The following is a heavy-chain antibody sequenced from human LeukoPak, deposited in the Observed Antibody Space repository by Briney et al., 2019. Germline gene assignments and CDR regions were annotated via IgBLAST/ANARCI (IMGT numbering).Heavy chain of an antibody. CDR1: GFTFSTYW. J-gene: IGHJ4*02. D-gene: IGHD6-19*01. CDR2: INPDGSRT. Sequence: GGSLRLSCAASGFTFSTYWVHGVGQAPGKGLVWVSRINPDGSRTDYADSVKGRFTISRDNSKNTLYLQMNSLRAEDTAVYYCASSHSSGWYYFDYWGQGTLVTVSS. V-gene: IGHV3-74*01. CDR3: ASSHSSGWYYFDY.